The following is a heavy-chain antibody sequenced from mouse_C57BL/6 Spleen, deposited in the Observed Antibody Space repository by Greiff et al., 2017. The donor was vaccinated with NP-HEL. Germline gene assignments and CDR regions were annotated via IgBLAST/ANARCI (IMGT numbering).Heavy chain of an antibody. CDR2: IHPNSGST. CDR3: ARFGDDCYRY. D-gene: IGHD2-3*01. J-gene: IGHJ2*01. V-gene: IGHV1-64*01. CDR1: GYTFTSYW. Sequence: QVQLQQPGAELVKPGASVKLSCKASGYTFTSYWMHWVKQRPGQGLEWIGMIHPNSGSTNYNEKFKSKATLTVAKSSSTADMQLSSLTSEDSAVYYCARFGDDCYRYWGQGTTLTVSS.